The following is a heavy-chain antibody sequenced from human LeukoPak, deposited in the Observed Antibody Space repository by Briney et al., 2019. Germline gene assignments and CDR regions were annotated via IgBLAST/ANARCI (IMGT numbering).Heavy chain of an antibody. Sequence: GGSLRLSCAASGFTFSTSWMSWVRQVPGKGLEWVANIKKDGSETYYVDSVKGRFTISRDNAKISLYLQMNSLRAEDTAMYYCARGRYSGTTYYFDYWGLGTLVTVSS. D-gene: IGHD5-12*01. CDR1: GFTFSTSW. V-gene: IGHV3-7*03. CDR3: ARGRYSGTTYYFDY. CDR2: IKKDGSET. J-gene: IGHJ4*02.